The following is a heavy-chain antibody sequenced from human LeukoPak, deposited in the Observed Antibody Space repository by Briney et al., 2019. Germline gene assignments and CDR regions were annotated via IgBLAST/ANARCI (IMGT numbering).Heavy chain of an antibody. J-gene: IGHJ4*02. CDR1: GFTFDDYG. Sequence: GGSLRLSCAASGFTFDDYGMSWVRQAPGKGLEWVGRIKSKTDGGTIAYAAPVKGRFTISRDDSKSTLYLQMNSLKTEDTAAYYCTTVNYWGQGTLVTVSS. CDR3: TTVNY. V-gene: IGHV3-15*01. CDR2: IKSKTDGGTI.